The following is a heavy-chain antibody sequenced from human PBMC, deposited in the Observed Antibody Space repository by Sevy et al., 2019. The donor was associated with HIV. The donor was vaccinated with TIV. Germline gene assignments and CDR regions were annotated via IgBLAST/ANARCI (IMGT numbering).Heavy chain of an antibody. CDR2: INTNTGNP. V-gene: IGHV7-4-1*02. J-gene: IGHJ4*02. Sequence: ASVKVSCKASKYTFTNYDINWVRQAPGQGLEWMGWINTNTGNPTYAQGFTGRFVFSLDTSVGTAYLQISSLKAEDTAVYYCAGASGFGVAINFFDYWGQGTLVTVSS. CDR1: KYTFTNYD. D-gene: IGHD3-3*01. CDR3: AGASGFGVAINFFDY.